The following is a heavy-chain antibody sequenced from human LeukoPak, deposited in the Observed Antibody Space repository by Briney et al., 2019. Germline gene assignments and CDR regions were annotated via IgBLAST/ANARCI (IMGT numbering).Heavy chain of an antibody. D-gene: IGHD2-2*01. CDR1: GLAFSSYA. CDR2: IKRKTDGGTT. J-gene: IGHJ5*02. Sequence: GGSLRLSCAASGLAFSSYAMSWVRQAPGKGLEWVGRIKRKTDGGTTDYAAPVKGRFTISRDDSKNTLYLQMNSLKTEDTAVYYCTTVEYQLPDYWFDPWGQGTLVTVSS. CDR3: TTVEYQLPDYWFDP. V-gene: IGHV3-15*01.